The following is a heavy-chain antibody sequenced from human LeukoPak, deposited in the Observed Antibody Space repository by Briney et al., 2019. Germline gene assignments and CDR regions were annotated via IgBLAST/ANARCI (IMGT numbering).Heavy chain of an antibody. CDR1: GFTFDDYG. Sequence: GGSLRLSCAASGFTFDDYGMSWVRQAPGKGLEWVSVINWNGANTGYADSVKGRFTISRDNAKNSLHLQMNSLRAEDTAFYYCARALYASSSWHTFDIWGQGTMVTVSS. D-gene: IGHD6-13*01. V-gene: IGHV3-20*04. CDR2: INWNGANT. J-gene: IGHJ3*02. CDR3: ARALYASSSWHTFDI.